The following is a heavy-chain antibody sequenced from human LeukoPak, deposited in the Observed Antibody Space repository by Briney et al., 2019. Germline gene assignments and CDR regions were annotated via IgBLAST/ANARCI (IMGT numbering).Heavy chain of an antibody. V-gene: IGHV3-30*01. Sequence: PGRSLRLSCAASGFTFSSYAMHWIRQAPGKGLEWVAVRSYDGSNKYYSDSVNGRLTLSRDNYKNTLYLHTTSMRAEDTAVSYCAREQYSSSSGPFAPWGQGTLVTVSS. CDR1: GFTFSSYA. D-gene: IGHD6-6*01. J-gene: IGHJ5*02. CDR3: AREQYSSSSGPFAP. CDR2: RSYDGSNK.